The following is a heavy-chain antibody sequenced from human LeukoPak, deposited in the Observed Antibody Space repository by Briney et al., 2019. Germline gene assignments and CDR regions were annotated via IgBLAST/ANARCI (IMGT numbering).Heavy chain of an antibody. CDR1: EFTFSSYG. Sequence: GGSLRLSCAASEFTFSSYGMSWVRQAPGKGLEWVSGINTSGGTTYYADSVKGRFTISRDNSKNTLYLQMNSLRADDTAAYYCAKDPPTVMANAFHIWGQGTMVTVSS. V-gene: IGHV3-23*01. CDR2: INTSGGTT. J-gene: IGHJ3*02. D-gene: IGHD5-18*01. CDR3: AKDPPTVMANAFHI.